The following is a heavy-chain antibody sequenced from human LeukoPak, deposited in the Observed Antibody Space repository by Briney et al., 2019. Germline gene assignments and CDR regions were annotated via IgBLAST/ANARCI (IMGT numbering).Heavy chain of an antibody. CDR2: IYYSGST. Sequence: SGTLSLTCTVSGGSISTYYWSWIRQPPGKGLEYIGYIYYSGSTNYNPSLKSRVTISLDTSKNQLSLKLSSVTAADTAVYYCARGNYVYYYGMDVWGQGTTVTVS. CDR1: GGSISTYY. CDR3: ARGNYVYYYGMDV. J-gene: IGHJ6*02. V-gene: IGHV4-59*01. D-gene: IGHD4-11*01.